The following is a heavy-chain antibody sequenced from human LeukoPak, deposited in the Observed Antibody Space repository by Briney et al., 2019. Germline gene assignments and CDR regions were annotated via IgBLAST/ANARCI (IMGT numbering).Heavy chain of an antibody. V-gene: IGHV3-33*06. J-gene: IGHJ4*02. CDR2: IWYDGSNK. CDR1: GFTFSSYG. CDR3: AKVSGSSSSSLDY. D-gene: IGHD2-2*01. Sequence: GGSLRLSCAATGFTFSSYGMHWVRQAPGKGLEWVAVIWYDGSNKYYADSVKGRSTISRDNSKNTLYLQMNSLRAEDTAIFYCAKVSGSSSSSLDYWGQGTLVTVSS.